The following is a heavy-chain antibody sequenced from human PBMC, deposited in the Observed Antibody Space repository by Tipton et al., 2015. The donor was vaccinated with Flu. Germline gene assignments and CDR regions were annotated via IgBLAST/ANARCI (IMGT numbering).Heavy chain of an antibody. V-gene: IGHV1-46*04. Sequence: QLVQSGAEVKKPGASVKVSCKASGYTFTSYYMHWVRQAPGQGLEWMGIINPSGGSTSYAQKLQGRITMTRDTSTSTVYMELSSLRSEDTAVYYCARDLEYCSSTSCFKGGDAFDIWGQGTMVTVSS. D-gene: IGHD2-2*01. CDR2: INPSGGST. J-gene: IGHJ3*02. CDR3: ARDLEYCSSTSCFKGGDAFDI. CDR1: GYTFTSYY.